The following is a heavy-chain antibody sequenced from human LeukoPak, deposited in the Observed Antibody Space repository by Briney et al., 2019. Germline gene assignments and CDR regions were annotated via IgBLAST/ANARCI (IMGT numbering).Heavy chain of an antibody. Sequence: ASVKVSCKASGYTFTGYYMHWVRQAPGQGLEWMAWINPNSGGTNYAQKFQGRVTMTRDTSISTAYMELSRLRSDDTAVYYCARPYCSSTSCLWYFDYWGQGTLVTVSS. CDR3: ARPYCSSTSCLWYFDY. CDR1: GYTFTGYY. D-gene: IGHD2-2*01. V-gene: IGHV1-2*02. J-gene: IGHJ4*02. CDR2: INPNSGGT.